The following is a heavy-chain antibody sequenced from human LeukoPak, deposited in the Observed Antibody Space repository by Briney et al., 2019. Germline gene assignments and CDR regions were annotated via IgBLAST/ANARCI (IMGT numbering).Heavy chain of an antibody. CDR3: AKGYYDSTGYPLRPSFDY. Sequence: GGSLRLSCAASGFTFSSYWMHWVRQAPGKGLEWVSTIGVSGGSTFCADSVKGRFTNSRDNSKNTLYLQMNSLRVEDTAVYYCAKGYYDSTGYPLRPSFDYWGQGTLVTVSS. V-gene: IGHV3-23*01. D-gene: IGHD3-22*01. J-gene: IGHJ4*02. CDR1: GFTFSSYW. CDR2: IGVSGGST.